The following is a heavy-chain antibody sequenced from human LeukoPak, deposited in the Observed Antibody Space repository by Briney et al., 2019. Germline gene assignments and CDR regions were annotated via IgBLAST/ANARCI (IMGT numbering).Heavy chain of an antibody. J-gene: IGHJ3*02. CDR2: IRYDGSDK. V-gene: IGHV3-30*02. CDR3: ARGHVTVSARDDAFDI. D-gene: IGHD5/OR15-5a*01. CDR1: GFTLRGYG. Sequence: GGSLRLSCAASGFTLRGYGMHWVRQAPGKGLEWVAFIRYDGSDKSYADSVKGRFTISRDNAKNSLYLQMNSLRAEDTAVYYCARGHVTVSARDDAFDIWGQGTMVTVSS.